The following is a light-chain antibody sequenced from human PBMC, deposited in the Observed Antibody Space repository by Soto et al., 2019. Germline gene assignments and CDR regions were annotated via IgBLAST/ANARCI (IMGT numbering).Light chain of an antibody. V-gene: IGLV2-11*01. CDR1: SSDVGGYNH. CDR3: CSYAGSSLYV. Sequence: QSALAQPRSVSGSPGQSVTISCTGTSSDVGGYNHVSWYQQHPGKAPKLMIYDVSKRPSGVPDRFSGSKSGNTASLTISGLQAEDEADYYCCSYAGSSLYVFGTGTKVTVL. CDR2: DVS. J-gene: IGLJ1*01.